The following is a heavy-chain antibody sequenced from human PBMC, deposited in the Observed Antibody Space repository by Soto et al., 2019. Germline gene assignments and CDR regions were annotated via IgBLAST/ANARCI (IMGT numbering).Heavy chain of an antibody. V-gene: IGHV1-3*05. CDR1: GYTFTSYA. J-gene: IGHJ4*02. Sequence: QVQLVQSGAEEKKPGASVKVSCKASGYTFTSYAMHWVRQAPGQRLEWMGWINAGNGNTKCSQKFQDRVTITRDTSASTAYMKLSSLRSEDTAVYYCARGERVVGDYWGQGTLVTVSS. CDR3: ARGERVVGDY. D-gene: IGHD2-15*01. CDR2: INAGNGNT.